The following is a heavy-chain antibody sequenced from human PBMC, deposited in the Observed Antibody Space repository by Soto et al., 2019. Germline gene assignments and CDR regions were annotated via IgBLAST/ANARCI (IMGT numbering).Heavy chain of an antibody. CDR1: GFSLSTSGVG. CDR3: ARGLATLPVFAFDI. CDR2: IYWSGDE. J-gene: IGHJ3*02. V-gene: IGHV2-5*01. Sequence: SGPTLVNPTQTLTLTCSFSGFSLSTSGVGVGWIRQSPGKALEWLALIYWSGDEHYRPSLKSRLSIIKDTSKNHVVLIMTDMDPVDTATYYCARGLATLPVFAFDIWGQGTLVTVSS. D-gene: IGHD6-6*01.